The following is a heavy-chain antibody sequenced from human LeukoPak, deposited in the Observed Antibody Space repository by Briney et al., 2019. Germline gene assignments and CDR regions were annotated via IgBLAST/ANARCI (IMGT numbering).Heavy chain of an antibody. D-gene: IGHD2-2*01. J-gene: IGHJ6*03. CDR3: AGLGYCSSTSCYSDYYYYMDV. V-gene: IGHV1-69*13. CDR2: IIPIFGTA. CDR1: GGTFSSYA. Sequence: ASVKVSCKASGGTFSSYAISWVRQAPGQGLEWMGGIIPIFGTANYAQKFQGRVTITADESTSTAHMELSSLRSEDTAVYYCAGLGYCSSTSCYSDYYYYMDVWGKGTTVTVSS.